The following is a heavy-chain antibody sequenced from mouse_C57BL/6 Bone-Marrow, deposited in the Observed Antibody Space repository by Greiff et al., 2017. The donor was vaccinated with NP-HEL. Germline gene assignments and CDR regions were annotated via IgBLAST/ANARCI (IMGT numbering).Heavy chain of an antibody. Sequence: QVHVKQSGAELARPGASVKLSCKASGYTFTSYGISWVKQRTGQGLEWIGEIYPRSGNTYYNEKFKGKATLTADKSSSTAYMKLRSLTSEDSAVYVCAGRYYGGLYAMDYWGQGTSVTVSS. CDR1: GYTFTSYG. CDR3: AGRYYGGLYAMDY. J-gene: IGHJ4*01. CDR2: IYPRSGNT. V-gene: IGHV1-81*01. D-gene: IGHD1-1*01.